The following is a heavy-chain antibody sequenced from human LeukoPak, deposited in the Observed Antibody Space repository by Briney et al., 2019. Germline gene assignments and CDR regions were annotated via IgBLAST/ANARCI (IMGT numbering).Heavy chain of an antibody. Sequence: SETLSLTCTVSGGSISSSSYYWGWIRQPPGKGLEWIGSIYYSGSTYYNPSLKSRVTISVDTSKNQFSLKLSSVTAADTAVYYCARPLGDQDGWYRTYWFDPWGQGTLVTVSS. CDR2: IYYSGST. CDR3: ARPLGDQDGWYRTYWFDP. V-gene: IGHV4-39*01. CDR1: GGSISSSSYY. J-gene: IGHJ5*02. D-gene: IGHD6-19*01.